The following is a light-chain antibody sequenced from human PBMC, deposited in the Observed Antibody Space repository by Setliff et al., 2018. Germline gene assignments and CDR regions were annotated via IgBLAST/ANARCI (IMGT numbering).Light chain of an antibody. CDR3: SSYADSDTSVL. J-gene: IGLJ2*01. CDR1: RKDVGAYNY. V-gene: IGLV2-11*01. CDR2: DVT. Sequence: ALTQPRSVSGSPGQSVTISCTGTRKDVGAYNYVSWYQQHPGKAPKLIISDVTKRPSGVPDRFSGSKSGNTASLTISGLQADDEGDYYCSSYADSDTSVLFGGGTKVTVL.